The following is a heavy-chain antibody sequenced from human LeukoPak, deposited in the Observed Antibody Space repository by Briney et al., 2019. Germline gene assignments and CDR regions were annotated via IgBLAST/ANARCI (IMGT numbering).Heavy chain of an antibody. D-gene: IGHD6-19*01. CDR2: IYSAGNT. Sequence: GGSLRLSCVASGFTVSSNYMSWVRQAPGKGLEWVSVIYSAGNTYYADSVKGRFNISRHNSENTLYLHMNSLRVEDTAVYFCARGGTPGYSSGRIDYWGQGTLVTVSS. CDR3: ARGGTPGYSSGRIDY. J-gene: IGHJ4*02. V-gene: IGHV3-53*04. CDR1: GFTVSSNY.